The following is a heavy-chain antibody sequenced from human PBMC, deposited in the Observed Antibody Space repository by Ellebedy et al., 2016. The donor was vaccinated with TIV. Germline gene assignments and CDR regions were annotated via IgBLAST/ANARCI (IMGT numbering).Heavy chain of an antibody. CDR2: ISSSSSYI. J-gene: IGHJ2*01. CDR3: ARDAGYFDL. V-gene: IGHV3-21*01. CDR1: GFTFSSYS. Sequence: GESLKISCAASGFTFSSYSINWVRQAPGKGLGWVSSISSSSSYIYYADSVKGRFTISRDNARCSLYLQMNSLRVEDTAVYYCARDAGYFDLWGRGTLVTVSS.